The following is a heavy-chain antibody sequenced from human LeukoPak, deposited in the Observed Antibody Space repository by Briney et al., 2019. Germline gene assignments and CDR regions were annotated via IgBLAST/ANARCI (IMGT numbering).Heavy chain of an antibody. J-gene: IGHJ4*02. CDR1: GYTFTSYG. Sequence: GASVKVSCKASGYTFTSYGISWVRQAPGQGLEWMGRISAYNGNTNYAQKLQGRVTMTTDTSTSTAYMELRSLRSDDTAVYYCARGTPYYDILTGYLRSRLVDYWGQGTLVTVSS. CDR3: ARGTPYYDILTGYLRSRLVDY. CDR2: ISAYNGNT. D-gene: IGHD3-9*01. V-gene: IGHV1-18*01.